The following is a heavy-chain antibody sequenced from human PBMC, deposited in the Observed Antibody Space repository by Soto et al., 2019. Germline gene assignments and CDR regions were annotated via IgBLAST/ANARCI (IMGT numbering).Heavy chain of an antibody. D-gene: IGHD5-18*01. Sequence: GGSLRLSCAASGFTFSSYAMSWVRQAPGKGLEWVSSISGTGGSTYYADSVKGRFTISRDNSKNTLYLQMNSLRAEDTAVYYYAKDRGYSYARTVDYRGKGTLVTVSS. CDR3: AKDRGYSYARTVDY. V-gene: IGHV3-23*01. CDR1: GFTFSSYA. J-gene: IGHJ4*02. CDR2: ISGTGGST.